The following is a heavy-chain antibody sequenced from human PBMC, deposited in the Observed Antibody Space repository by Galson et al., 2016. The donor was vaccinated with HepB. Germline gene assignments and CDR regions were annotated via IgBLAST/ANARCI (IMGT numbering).Heavy chain of an antibody. Sequence: SETLSLTCTVSGGSISSYYWSWIRQPPGKGLEWIGYIHYSGSTNYNSTLKSRVIMSVDTSKNQFSLKLSSVTAADTAVYYCARYYTFVSNYFDPWGQGTLVIVSS. CDR1: GGSISSYY. V-gene: IGHV4-59*01. CDR3: ARYYTFVSNYFDP. J-gene: IGHJ5*02. D-gene: IGHD3-3*01. CDR2: IHYSGST.